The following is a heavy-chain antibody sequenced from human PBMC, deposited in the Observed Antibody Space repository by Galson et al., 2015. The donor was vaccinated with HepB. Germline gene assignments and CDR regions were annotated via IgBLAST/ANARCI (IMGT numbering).Heavy chain of an antibody. V-gene: IGHV1-2*04. CDR3: ARERNTMVRGVIMDYYYYYGMDV. Sequence: SVKVSCKASGYTFTGYYMHWVRQAPGQGLEWMGWINPNSGGTNYAQKFQGWVTMTRDTSISTAYMKLSRLRSDDTAVYYCARERNTMVRGVIMDYYYYYGMDVWGQGTTVTVSS. D-gene: IGHD3-10*01. J-gene: IGHJ6*02. CDR1: GYTFTGYY. CDR2: INPNSGGT.